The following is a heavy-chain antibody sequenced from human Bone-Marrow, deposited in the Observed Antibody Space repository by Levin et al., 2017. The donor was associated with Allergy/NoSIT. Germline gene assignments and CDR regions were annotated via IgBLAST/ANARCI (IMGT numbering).Heavy chain of an antibody. J-gene: IGHJ4*02. CDR1: GFTFSSYW. V-gene: IGHV3-74*03. CDR2: IKTDGSYT. Sequence: GGSLRLSCAASGFTFSSYWMHWVRQAPGKGLVWVSHIKTDGSYTKYADPVKGRFTISRDNAKNTLYLQMSSLRAEDTGLYACARGCSSTRCVGDCWGQGTVVTVSS. D-gene: IGHD2-2*01. CDR3: ARGCSSTRCVGDC.